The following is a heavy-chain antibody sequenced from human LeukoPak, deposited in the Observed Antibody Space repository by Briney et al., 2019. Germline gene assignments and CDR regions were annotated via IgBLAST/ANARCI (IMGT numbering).Heavy chain of an antibody. D-gene: IGHD6-19*01. J-gene: IGHJ6*03. CDR2: IRSKANSYAT. V-gene: IGHV3-73*01. Sequence: GGSLRLSCAASGFTFSGSAMHWVRQASGKRLEWVGRIRSKANSYATAYAASVKGRFTISRDDSKNTAYLQMNSLKTEDTAVYYCTRRRGIAVAGTSYYYYMDVWGKGTTVTVSS. CDR1: GFTFSGSA. CDR3: TRRRGIAVAGTSYYYYMDV.